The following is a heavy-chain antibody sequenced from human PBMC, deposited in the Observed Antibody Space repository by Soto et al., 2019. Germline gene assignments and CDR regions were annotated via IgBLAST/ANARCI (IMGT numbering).Heavy chain of an antibody. J-gene: IGHJ4*02. CDR1: GYTFASYA. V-gene: IGHV1-18*01. CDR3: ARAPPPPDY. CDR2: ISAYNGNT. Sequence: QVQLVQSGAEVKKPGASVKVSCKASGYTFASYAISWMRQAPGQGLEWMGWISAYNGNTNYAQKLQGRVNRTTDTATGTADMELRSPRPDDPAVYYCARAPPPPDYWGQGTLVTVSS.